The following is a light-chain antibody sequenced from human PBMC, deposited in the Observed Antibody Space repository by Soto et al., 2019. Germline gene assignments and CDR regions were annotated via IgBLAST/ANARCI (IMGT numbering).Light chain of an antibody. J-gene: IGKJ1*01. CDR2: GAS. V-gene: IGKV3-20*01. CDR3: QQYGSPPTT. Sequence: EIVLTQSPGTLSLSPGERATLSCRASQSVSSSYLAWYQQKPGQAPRLLIYGASSRATGIPDRFSGSGSGKDFTLTISRLDTEDFAVYYCQQYGSPPTTFGQGPKVDIK. CDR1: QSVSSSY.